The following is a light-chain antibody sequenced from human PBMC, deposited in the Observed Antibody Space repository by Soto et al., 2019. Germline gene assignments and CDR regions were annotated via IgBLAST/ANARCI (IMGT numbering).Light chain of an antibody. Sequence: EVVMTQSPATLSVSPGEGATLSCRASQSVSSRLAWYQQKAGQAPRLLISEASTRATGIPARFSGSGSGTEFTLTISSLQSEDFAVYYCQQYNNWPPTFGQGTKVDIK. V-gene: IGKV3-15*01. CDR3: QQYNNWPPT. J-gene: IGKJ1*01. CDR2: EAS. CDR1: QSVSSR.